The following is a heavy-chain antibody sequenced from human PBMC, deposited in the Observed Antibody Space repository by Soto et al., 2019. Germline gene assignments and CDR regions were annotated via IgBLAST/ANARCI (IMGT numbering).Heavy chain of an antibody. J-gene: IGHJ5*02. CDR3: ASSTMIVVITA. D-gene: IGHD3-22*01. CDR1: GFTFSNYA. V-gene: IGHV3-23*01. Sequence: EVQLLESGGGLVQPGGSLRLSCAASGFTFSNYAMNWVRQAPGKGLEWVSIISGSNNRTYYADSVKGRFTISRDNSQNTLYLQMNSLRADDTAIYYCASSTMIVVITAWGQGTRVTVSS. CDR2: ISGSNNRT.